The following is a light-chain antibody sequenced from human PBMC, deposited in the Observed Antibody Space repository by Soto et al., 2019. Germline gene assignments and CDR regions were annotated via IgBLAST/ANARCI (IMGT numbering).Light chain of an antibody. Sequence: DIQMTQSPSSLSASVGDRVTITCRASQTISTYLNWYQQIPGKAPKLLIYGASNLQNGVPSRFSGSGSGTEVTLTISSLQPEDFATYYCQKSSSIPYTFGQGTKLEIK. V-gene: IGKV1-39*01. CDR2: GAS. CDR1: QTISTY. J-gene: IGKJ2*01. CDR3: QKSSSIPYT.